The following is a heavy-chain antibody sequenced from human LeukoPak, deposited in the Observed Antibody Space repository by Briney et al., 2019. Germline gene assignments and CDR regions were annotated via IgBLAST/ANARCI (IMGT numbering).Heavy chain of an antibody. D-gene: IGHD5-24*01. V-gene: IGHV3-49*04. CDR2: IRSRAYGGTT. CDR3: YDGMDV. Sequence: PGRSLRLSCRASGFTFGEHAMSWVRQAPGKGLGGVGFIRSRAYGGTTEYASSVKGRFIITRDDSKSIAYLQMSSLKNEDSAVQWLYDGMDVWGQGTTVIVSS. CDR1: GFTFGEHA. J-gene: IGHJ6*02.